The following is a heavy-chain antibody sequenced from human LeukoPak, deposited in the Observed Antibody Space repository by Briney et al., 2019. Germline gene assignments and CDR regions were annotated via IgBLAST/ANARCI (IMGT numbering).Heavy chain of an antibody. D-gene: IGHD6-19*01. CDR1: GGSISNYY. V-gene: IGHV4-59*08. Sequence: SETLSLTCTVSGGSISNYYWSWIRQPPGKGLEWIAYINYSGNTNYNPSLKSRVTISVDTSKNQFSLKLSSVTAADTAVYYCARCQYNSSPDFWGQGTLVTVSS. J-gene: IGHJ4*02. CDR2: INYSGNT. CDR3: ARCQYNSSPDF.